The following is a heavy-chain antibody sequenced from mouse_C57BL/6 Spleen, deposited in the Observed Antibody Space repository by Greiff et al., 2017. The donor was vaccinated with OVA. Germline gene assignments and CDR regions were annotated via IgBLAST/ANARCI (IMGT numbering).Heavy chain of an antibody. CDR1: GYTFTSYW. CDR2: IDPSDSYT. D-gene: IGHD1-1*01. CDR3: ARDYYGSFDY. V-gene: IGHV1-50*01. J-gene: IGHJ2*01. Sequence: VQLQQPGAALVKPWASVTLSCQASGYTFTSYWLQWVKQKSGQGLVWIVEIDPSDSYTNYNQTFKGKATLTVDTSSSTAYMQLSSLTSEDSAVYYCARDYYGSFDYWGQGTTLTVSS.